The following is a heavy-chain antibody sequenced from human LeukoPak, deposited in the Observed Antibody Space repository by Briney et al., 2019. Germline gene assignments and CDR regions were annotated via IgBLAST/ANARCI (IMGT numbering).Heavy chain of an antibody. CDR1: GGSFSGYY. CDR2: ISHSGST. CDR3: ARQGGWYYIWFDP. J-gene: IGHJ5*02. Sequence: SETLSLTCAVYGGSFSGYYWSWIRQPRGKGLEWIGEISHSGSTNYNPSLKSRVTISVDTSKNQLSLKLSSVTAADTAVYYCARQGGWYYIWFDPWGQGTLVTVSS. D-gene: IGHD6-19*01. V-gene: IGHV4-34*01.